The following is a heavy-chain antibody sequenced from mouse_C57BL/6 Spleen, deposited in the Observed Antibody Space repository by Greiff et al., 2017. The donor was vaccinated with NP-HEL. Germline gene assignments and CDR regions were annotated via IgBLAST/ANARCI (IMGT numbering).Heavy chain of an antibody. CDR1: GFTFSDYG. J-gene: IGHJ3*01. V-gene: IGHV5-17*01. D-gene: IGHD1-1*01. Sequence: EVKLVESGGGLVKPGGSLKLSCAASGFTFSDYGMHWVRQAPEKGLEWVAYISSGSSTIYYADTVKGRFTISRDNAKNTLCLQMTSLRSEDTAMYYCARNYYGSSSPWFAYWGKGTLVTVSA. CDR3: ARNYYGSSSPWFAY. CDR2: ISSGSSTI.